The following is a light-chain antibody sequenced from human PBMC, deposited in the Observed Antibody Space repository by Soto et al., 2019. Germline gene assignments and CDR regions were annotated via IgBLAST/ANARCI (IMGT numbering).Light chain of an antibody. V-gene: IGKV1-9*01. CDR3: QQHNSYPPT. J-gene: IGKJ4*01. CDR1: QGISSY. CDR2: AAS. Sequence: DIQLTQSPSFLSASVGDRVTITCRASQGISSYLAWYQQKPGKAPKLLIYAASTLQSGGPSRFSGSGSGTEFTLTISSLQPEDFATYYCQQHNSYPPTFGGGTKVEIK.